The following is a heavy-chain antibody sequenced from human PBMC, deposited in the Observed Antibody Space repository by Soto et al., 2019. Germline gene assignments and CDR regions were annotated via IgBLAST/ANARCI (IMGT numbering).Heavy chain of an antibody. CDR1: GFTFSSYA. V-gene: IGHV3-23*01. Sequence: EVQLLESGGGLVQPGGSLRLSCAASGFTFSSYAMSWVRQAPGKGLEWVSAISGSGGSTYYADSVKGRFTISRDNSKNTLYLQMNSLRAEDTAVYYCAKDSPVDSSSSFGYDCYGMDVWGQGTTVTVSS. CDR2: ISGSGGST. CDR3: AKDSPVDSSSSFGYDCYGMDV. J-gene: IGHJ6*02. D-gene: IGHD6-6*01.